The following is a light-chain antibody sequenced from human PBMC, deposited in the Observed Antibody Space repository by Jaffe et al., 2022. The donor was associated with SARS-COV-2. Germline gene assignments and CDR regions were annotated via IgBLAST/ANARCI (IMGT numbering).Light chain of an antibody. CDR2: GAS. CDR3: QEYNNWPPGT. Sequence: ETVMTQSPGTLSVSPGERVTLSCRASQSVNSNLAWYQQRPGQAPRLLIYGASTRATGIPARFSGSGSGTEFTLTISSLQSEDIAVYFCQEYNNWPPGTFGQGTKVDIK. V-gene: IGKV3-15*01. CDR1: QSVNSN. J-gene: IGKJ1*01.